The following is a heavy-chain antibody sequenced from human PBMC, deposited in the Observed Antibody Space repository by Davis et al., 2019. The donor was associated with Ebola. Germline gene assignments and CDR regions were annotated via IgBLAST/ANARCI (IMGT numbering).Heavy chain of an antibody. V-gene: IGHV3-23*01. D-gene: IGHD3-16*01. CDR2: VGGSGSGT. CDR1: GFAFNNYA. J-gene: IGHJ3*02. Sequence: GGSLRLSCAASGFAFNNYAMSWVRQTPGKGLEWVSAVGGSGSGTHYADSVRGRFTISRDNSKNTLFLQMDNLRAEDAAMYYCAKSGDAIWGSFLSRAFLIWGQGTLVAVSS. CDR3: AKSGDAIWGSFLSRAFLI.